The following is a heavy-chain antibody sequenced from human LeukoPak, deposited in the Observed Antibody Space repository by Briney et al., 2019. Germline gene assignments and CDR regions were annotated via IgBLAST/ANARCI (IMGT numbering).Heavy chain of an antibody. V-gene: IGHV3-23*01. J-gene: IGHJ3*01. CDR1: GFTFNDFA. CDR2: IGDAGT. D-gene: IGHD3-16*01. CDR3: AKNLGPFDV. Sequence: PGGSLRLSCAASGFTFNDFAMTWVRPAPGKGLEWVSSIGDAGTYYADSVKGRFTISRDNSKNMLYLQLNSLRAGDTAMYYCAKNLGPFDVRGQGTMVTVSS.